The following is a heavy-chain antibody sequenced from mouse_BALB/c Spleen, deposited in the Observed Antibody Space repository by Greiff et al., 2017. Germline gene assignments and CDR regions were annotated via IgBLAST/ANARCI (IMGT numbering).Heavy chain of an antibody. Sequence: EVQGVESGGGLVQPKGSLKLSCAASGFTFNTYAMHWVCQAPGKGLEWVARIRSKSNNYATYYADSVKDRFTISRDDSQSMLYLQMNNLKTEDTAMYYCVREGDYWAMDYWGQGTSVTVSS. CDR3: VREGDYWAMDY. J-gene: IGHJ4*01. CDR1: GFTFNTYA. CDR2: IRSKSNNYAT. D-gene: IGHD1-1*02. V-gene: IGHV10-3*03.